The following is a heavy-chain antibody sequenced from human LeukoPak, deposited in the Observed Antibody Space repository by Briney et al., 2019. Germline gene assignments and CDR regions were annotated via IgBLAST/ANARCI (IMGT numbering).Heavy chain of an antibody. CDR1: GFIVSSNY. Sequence: GGSLRLSCAASGFIVSSNYMTWVRQAPGKGLEWVSVIYSGGSTYYADYVKGRFTISRDTPKNTLYLQMNSLRADDTAVYYCARDVGFIVGATPGAFDVWGQGTMVTVTS. J-gene: IGHJ3*01. CDR2: IYSGGST. CDR3: ARDVGFIVGATPGAFDV. D-gene: IGHD1-26*01. V-gene: IGHV3-66*01.